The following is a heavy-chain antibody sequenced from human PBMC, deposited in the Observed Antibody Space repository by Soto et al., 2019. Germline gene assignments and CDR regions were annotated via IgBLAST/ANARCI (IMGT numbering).Heavy chain of an antibody. J-gene: IGHJ4*02. CDR1: GFTFSSYG. CDR3: AKGTSQDQCDY. CDR2: ISYDGSNK. D-gene: IGHD2-2*01. Sequence: GGSLRLSCAASGFTFSSYGMHWVRQAPGKGLEWVAVISYDGSNKYYADSVKGRFTISRDNSKNTLYLQMNSLRAEDTAVYYCAKGTSQDQCDYWGQGTLVTVSS. V-gene: IGHV3-30*18.